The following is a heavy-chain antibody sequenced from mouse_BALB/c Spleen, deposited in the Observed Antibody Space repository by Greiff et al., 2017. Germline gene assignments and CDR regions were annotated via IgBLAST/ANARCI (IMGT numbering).Heavy chain of an antibody. D-gene: IGHD2-14*01. J-gene: IGHJ4*01. V-gene: IGHV1S22*01. CDR1: GYTFTSYW. Sequence: LQQPGSELVRPGASVKLSCKASGYTFTSYWMHWVKQRHGQGLEWIGNIYPGSGSTNYDEKFKSKGTLTVDTSSSTAYMQLSSLTSEDSAVYYCARYRYDEGTGDAMDYWGQGTSVTVSS. CDR2: IYPGSGST. CDR3: ARYRYDEGTGDAMDY.